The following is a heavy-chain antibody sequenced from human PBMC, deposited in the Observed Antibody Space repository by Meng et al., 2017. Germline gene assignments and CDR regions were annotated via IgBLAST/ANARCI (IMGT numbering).Heavy chain of an antibody. CDR1: EFTFSISA. J-gene: IGHJ4*02. CDR3: AKLGSDY. Sequence: VHLVESGGGLVQPGGSLRLSCAASEFTFSISAMSWVRQAPGKGLEWVSGISGNGGSTFYADSVKGRFTISRDNSKNTLYLQMNSLRVEDTALYYCAKLGSDYWGQGTLVTVSS. V-gene: IGHV3-23*04. D-gene: IGHD7-27*01. CDR2: ISGNGGST.